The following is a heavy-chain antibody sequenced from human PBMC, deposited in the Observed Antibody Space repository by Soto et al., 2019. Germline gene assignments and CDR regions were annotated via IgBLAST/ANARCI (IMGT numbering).Heavy chain of an antibody. CDR3: TRDYGWLDP. CDR2: IKTKTDGETT. V-gene: IGHV3-15*01. D-gene: IGHD3-10*01. Sequence: EVQLVESGGGLVKPGGSLRLSCAASGFTFSNAWMSWVRQAPGKGLEWVGRIKTKTDGETTDYAAPVKGRFTISRDDSKNTLYLQMISLKTEDTAVYYCTRDYGWLDPWGQGTLVTVSS. J-gene: IGHJ5*02. CDR1: GFTFSNAW.